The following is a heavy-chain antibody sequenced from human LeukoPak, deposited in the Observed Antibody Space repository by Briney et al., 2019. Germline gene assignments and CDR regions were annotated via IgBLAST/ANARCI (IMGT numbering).Heavy chain of an antibody. CDR1: GFTFSSYA. V-gene: IGHV3-30-3*01. CDR3: AGGFMGIAAAGTLEYFQH. J-gene: IGHJ1*01. Sequence: SGGSLRLSCAASGFTFSSYAMHWVRQAPGKGLEWVAVISYDGSNKYYADSVKGRFTISRDNSKNTLYLQMNSRRAEDTAVYYCAGGFMGIAAAGTLEYFQHWGQGTLVTVSS. D-gene: IGHD6-13*01. CDR2: ISYDGSNK.